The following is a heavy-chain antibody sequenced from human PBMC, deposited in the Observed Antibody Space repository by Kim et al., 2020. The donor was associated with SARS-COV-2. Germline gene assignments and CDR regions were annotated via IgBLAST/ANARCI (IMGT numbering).Heavy chain of an antibody. Sequence: ADSVNSRFTISRDNAKNSLYLQMTSLRAEDTALYYCAKGGIPMVHGVIDSWGQGTLVTVSS. D-gene: IGHD3-10*01. J-gene: IGHJ4*02. V-gene: IGHV3-9*01. CDR3: AKGGIPMVHGVIDS.